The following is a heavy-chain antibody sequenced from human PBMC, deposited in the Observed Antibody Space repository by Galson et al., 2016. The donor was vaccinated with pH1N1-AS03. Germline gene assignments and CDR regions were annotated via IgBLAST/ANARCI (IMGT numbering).Heavy chain of an antibody. CDR2: ISISGSYV. J-gene: IGHJ4*02. CDR3: ARRATDGYTIDY. Sequence: SLRLSCAASGFTFGDYAMNWVRQAPGKGLEWVSSISISGSYVYYADSVKGRFTISRDNAKNSLYLHMNSLSAEDTAVYYCARRATDGYTIDYWGQGTLVTVSS. CDR1: GFTFGDYA. V-gene: IGHV3-21*01. D-gene: IGHD5-24*01.